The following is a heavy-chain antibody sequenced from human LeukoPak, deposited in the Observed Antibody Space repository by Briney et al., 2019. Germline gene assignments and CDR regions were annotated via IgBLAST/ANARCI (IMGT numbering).Heavy chain of an antibody. J-gene: IGHJ4*02. D-gene: IGHD2-21*01. CDR2: IYSGGST. CDR1: GFTFSSNY. V-gene: IGHV3-66*02. CDR3: AREREVNGRNIDY. Sequence: GGSLRLSCAASGFTFSSNYMSWVRQAPGKGLEWVSVIYSGGSTYYADSVTGRFTISRDNSKNTLYLQMNSLRAEDTAVYYCAREREVNGRNIDYWGQGTLVTVSS.